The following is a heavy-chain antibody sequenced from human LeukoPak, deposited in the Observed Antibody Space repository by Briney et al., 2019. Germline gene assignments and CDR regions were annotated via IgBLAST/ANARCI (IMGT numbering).Heavy chain of an antibody. V-gene: IGHV4-4*07. CDR2: IYTSGST. CDR3: ARVAGDYVHNWFDP. CDR1: GGSISSYY. J-gene: IGHJ5*02. D-gene: IGHD4-17*01. Sequence: SETLSLTCTVSGGSISSYYWSWIRQPAGKGLEWIGRIYTSGSTNYNPSLKSRVAMSVDTSKNQFSLKLSSVTAAETAVYYCARVAGDYVHNWFDPWGQGTLVTVSS.